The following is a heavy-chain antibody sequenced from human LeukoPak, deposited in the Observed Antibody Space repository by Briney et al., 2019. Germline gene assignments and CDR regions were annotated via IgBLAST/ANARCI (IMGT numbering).Heavy chain of an antibody. D-gene: IGHD2-2*01. CDR3: ARGHKDIVVVPAALTMDY. J-gene: IGHJ4*02. V-gene: IGHV1-18*01. CDR1: GYTFTTYG. Sequence: ASVKVSCKASGYTFTTYGISWVRQAPGQGLEWMGWISAYNGNTNYAQKLQGRVTMTTDTSTSTAYMELRSLRSDDTAVYYCARGHKDIVVVPAALTMDYWGQGTLVTVSS. CDR2: ISAYNGNT.